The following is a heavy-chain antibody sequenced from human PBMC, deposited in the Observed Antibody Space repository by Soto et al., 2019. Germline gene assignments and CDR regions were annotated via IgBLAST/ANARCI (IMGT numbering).Heavy chain of an antibody. CDR2: INPSSGST. V-gene: IGHV1-46*01. CDR3: ARMGGRYESTGPDY. D-gene: IGHD3-22*01. J-gene: IGHJ4*02. CDR1: GYTFTDYY. Sequence: ASVKVSCKASGYTFTDYYIHWVRQAPGQGLEWMGIINPSSGSTSYSQKFQGRVPMTRDTSTSTVYMELSRLTSEDTAIYYCARMGGRYESTGPDYWRQGTLVTVPS.